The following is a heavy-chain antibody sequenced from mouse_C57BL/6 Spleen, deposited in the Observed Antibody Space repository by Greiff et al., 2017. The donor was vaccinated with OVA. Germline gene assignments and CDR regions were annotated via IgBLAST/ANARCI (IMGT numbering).Heavy chain of an antibody. CDR3: AREDYYGSTFDY. Sequence: QVQLQQSGAELVRPGTSVKVSCKASGYAFTNYLIEWVKQRPGPGLEWIGVINPGSGGTNYNEKFKGKATLTADKSSSTAYMQLSSLTSEDSAVYFCAREDYYGSTFDYWGQGTTLTVSS. CDR2: INPGSGGT. D-gene: IGHD1-1*01. CDR1: GYAFTNYL. J-gene: IGHJ2*01. V-gene: IGHV1-54*01.